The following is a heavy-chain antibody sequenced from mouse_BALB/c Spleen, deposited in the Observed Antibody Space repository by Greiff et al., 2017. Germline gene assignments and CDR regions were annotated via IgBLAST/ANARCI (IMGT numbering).Heavy chain of an antibody. D-gene: IGHD2-14*01. J-gene: IGHJ3*01. CDR2: ISSGGST. Sequence: EVQGVESGGGLVKPGGSLKLSCAASGFTFSSYAMSWVRQTPEKRLEWVASISSGGSTYYPDSVKGRFTISRDNARNILYLQMSSLRSEDTAMYYCASLYYRYDEAWFAYWGQGTLVTVSA. V-gene: IGHV5-6-5*01. CDR1: GFTFSSYA. CDR3: ASLYYRYDEAWFAY.